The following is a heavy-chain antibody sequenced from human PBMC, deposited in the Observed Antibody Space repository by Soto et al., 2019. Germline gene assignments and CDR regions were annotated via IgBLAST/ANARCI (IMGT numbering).Heavy chain of an antibody. Sequence: EVQLLESGGGLVQPGGSLRLSCAASGSTFSSYAMSWVRQAPGKGLEWVSAISGSGGSTYYADSVKGRFTISRDNSKNTLYLQMNSLRAEDTAVYYCAKDEQGRYGYFDLWGRGTLVTVSS. D-gene: IGHD1-1*01. CDR2: ISGSGGST. V-gene: IGHV3-23*01. J-gene: IGHJ2*01. CDR1: GSTFSSYA. CDR3: AKDEQGRYGYFDL.